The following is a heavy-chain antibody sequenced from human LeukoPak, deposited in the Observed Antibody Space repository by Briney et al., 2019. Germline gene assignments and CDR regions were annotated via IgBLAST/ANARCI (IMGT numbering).Heavy chain of an antibody. J-gene: IGHJ4*02. CDR1: GFTFGDYA. D-gene: IGHD6-6*01. CDR3: ARGFHSYYFDY. V-gene: IGHV3-9*01. CDR2: ISWNSDSI. Sequence: PGGSLRLSCAASGFTFGDYAMHWVRQAPGKGLEWVSGISWNSDSIGYADSVKGRFTISRDNAKNSLYLQMNSLRAEDTAVYYCARGFHSYYFDYWGQGTLVTVSS.